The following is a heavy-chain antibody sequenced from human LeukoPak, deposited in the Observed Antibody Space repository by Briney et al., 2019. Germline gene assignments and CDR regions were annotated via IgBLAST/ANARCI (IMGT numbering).Heavy chain of an antibody. CDR3: ARAGYCTIGVGLKTPVDY. D-gene: IGHD2-8*01. J-gene: IGHJ4*02. CDR2: ISAYNGNT. CDR1: GYTFTSYG. V-gene: IGHV1-18*01. Sequence: ASVKDTCKASGYTFTSYGSSWVRQAPGKGLERMGLISAYNGNTNYAQKLQGRVTMTTDTSTSKAYMELKSLRSDDTAVYYCARAGYCTIGVGLKTPVDYWGQGTLVTVSS.